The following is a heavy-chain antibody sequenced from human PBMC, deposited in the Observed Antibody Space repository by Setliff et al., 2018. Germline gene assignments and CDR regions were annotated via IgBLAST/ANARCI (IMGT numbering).Heavy chain of an antibody. CDR3: TRASSIAVAGSSI. D-gene: IGHD6-19*01. Sequence: LGGSLRLSCAASGFTFSSYAMSWVRQAPGKGLEWVGFIRSKAYGGTTEYAASVKGRFTISRDDSKSIAYLQMNSLKTEDTAVYYCTRASSIAVAGSSIWGQGTLVTVSS. V-gene: IGHV3-49*04. CDR2: IRSKAYGGTT. CDR1: GFTFSSYA. J-gene: IGHJ4*02.